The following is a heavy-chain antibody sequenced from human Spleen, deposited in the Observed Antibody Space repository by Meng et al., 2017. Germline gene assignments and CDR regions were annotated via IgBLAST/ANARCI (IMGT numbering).Heavy chain of an antibody. CDR3: ARDVVAARSYYYYGMDV. D-gene: IGHD2-15*01. CDR1: GGSISSYY. J-gene: IGHJ6*02. Sequence: SETLSLTCTVSGGSISSYYWSWIRQPAGKGLEWIGRIYTSGSTNYNPSLKSRVTMSVDTSKNQFSLKLSSVTAADTAVYYCARDVVAARSYYYYGMDVWGQGTTVTVSS. CDR2: IYTSGST. V-gene: IGHV4-4*07.